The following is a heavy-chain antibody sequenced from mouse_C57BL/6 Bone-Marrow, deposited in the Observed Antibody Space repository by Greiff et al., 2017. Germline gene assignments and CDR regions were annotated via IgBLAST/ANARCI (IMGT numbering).Heavy chain of an antibody. Sequence: EVKLVESGEGLVKPGGSLKLSCAASGFTFSSYAMSWVRQTPEKRLEWVAYISSGGDYIYYADTVKGRFTISRDNARNTLYLQMSSLKSEDTAMYYCTRGGDYGQGFDYWGQGTTLTVSS. CDR3: TRGGDYGQGFDY. CDR1: GFTFSSYA. CDR2: ISSGGDYI. D-gene: IGHD1-1*01. V-gene: IGHV5-9-1*02. J-gene: IGHJ2*01.